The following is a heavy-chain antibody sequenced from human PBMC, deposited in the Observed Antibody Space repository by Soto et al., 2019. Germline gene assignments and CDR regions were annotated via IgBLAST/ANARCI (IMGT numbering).Heavy chain of an antibody. CDR1: GGSISSYY. D-gene: IGHD3-16*02. CDR3: ARERRDYDYVWGSYRASALDI. CDR2: IYYSGST. J-gene: IGHJ3*02. Sequence: ASETLSLTCTVSGGSISSYYWSWIRQPPGKGLEWIGYIYYSGSTNYNPSLKSRVTISVDTSKNQFSLKLSSVTAADTAVYYCARERRDYDYVWGSYRASALDIWGQGTMVTVSS. V-gene: IGHV4-59*01.